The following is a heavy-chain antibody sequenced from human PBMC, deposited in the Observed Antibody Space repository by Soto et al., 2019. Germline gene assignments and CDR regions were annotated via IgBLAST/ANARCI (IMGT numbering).Heavy chain of an antibody. CDR3: ARGPGASGTYHYFFDY. CDR2: IYYTGST. Sequence: SETLSLTCTVSGGSLSSYLWSWIRQPPGKGLEWIGYIYYTGSTNYNPSLKSRVTISLDASKNQFSLKLNSATAADTAVYYCARGPGASGTYHYFFDYWGPGTLVTVSS. D-gene: IGHD3-10*01. J-gene: IGHJ4*02. V-gene: IGHV4-59*01. CDR1: GGSLSSYL.